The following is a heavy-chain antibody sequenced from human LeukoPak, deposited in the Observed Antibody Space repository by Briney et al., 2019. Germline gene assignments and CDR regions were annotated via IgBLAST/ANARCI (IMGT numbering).Heavy chain of an antibody. CDR1: GFSLSNYA. CDR3: AKGGYDYIEVAYFDF. J-gene: IGHJ4*02. Sequence: GGSLGLSCAASGFSLSNYAMNWVRQARGKGLEWVSIIIGSSGSTFYADSVKGRFTISRDNSKNTLYLQLNSLRLEDTAVYYCAKGGYDYIEVAYFDFWGQGTLVTVSS. V-gene: IGHV3-23*01. D-gene: IGHD5-12*01. CDR2: IIGSSGST.